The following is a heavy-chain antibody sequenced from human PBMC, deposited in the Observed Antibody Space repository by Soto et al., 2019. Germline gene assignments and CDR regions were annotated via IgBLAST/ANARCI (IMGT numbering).Heavy chain of an antibody. Sequence: GGSLRLSCAASGFTFSNAWMSWVRQAPGKGLEWVGRIKSKTDGGTTDYAAPVKGRFTISRDDSKNTLYLQMNSLKTEDTAVYYCTTAEKEQWLARFPYYYYYGMDVWGQGTTVTVSS. V-gene: IGHV3-15*01. CDR1: GFTFSNAW. D-gene: IGHD6-19*01. J-gene: IGHJ6*02. CDR2: IKSKTDGGTT. CDR3: TTAEKEQWLARFPYYYYYGMDV.